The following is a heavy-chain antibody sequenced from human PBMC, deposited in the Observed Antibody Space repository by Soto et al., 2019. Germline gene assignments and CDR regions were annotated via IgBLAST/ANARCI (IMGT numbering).Heavy chain of an antibody. V-gene: IGHV1-46*01. CDR2: FLASGGNT. J-gene: IGHJ3*01. CDR1: GYSFFSYY. D-gene: IGHD3-3*02. CDR3: ARGGATIFGVIDF. Sequence: ASVKVSCKASGYSFFSYYIHWVRQAPGQGLEWMGRFLASGGNTDYAQRFRGRVSMTRDTSSTNTVSLELTSLTSDDTAVYYCARGGATIFGVIDFWGLGTMVTVSS.